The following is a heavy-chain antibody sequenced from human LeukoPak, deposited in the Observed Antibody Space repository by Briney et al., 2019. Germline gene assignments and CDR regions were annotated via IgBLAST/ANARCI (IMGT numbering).Heavy chain of an antibody. CDR3: ARRSRYYGSGMYPY. V-gene: IGHV4-39*07. CDR1: GGSISSSSYY. D-gene: IGHD3-10*01. CDR2: IYYSGST. Sequence: SETLSLTCTVSGGSISSSSYYWGWIRQPPGKGLEWIGSIYYSGSTYYNPSLKSRVTISVDTSKNQFSLKLSSVTAADTAVYYCARRSRYYGSGMYPYWGQGTLVTVSS. J-gene: IGHJ4*02.